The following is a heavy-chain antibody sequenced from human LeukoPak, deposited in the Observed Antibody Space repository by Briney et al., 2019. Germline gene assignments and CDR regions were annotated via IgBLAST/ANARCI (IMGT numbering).Heavy chain of an antibody. CDR1: GYSFTSHY. CDR3: ARDNSVGDIAWWSDP. J-gene: IGHJ5*02. Sequence: ASVKVSCKASGYSFTSHYMHWVRQAPGQGLEWMGLINPSGSSTLYAQKFQGRVAMTRDMSTTTDYMELSSLRSEDTAVYYCARDNSVGDIAWWSDPWGQGTPVTVSS. V-gene: IGHV1-46*01. CDR2: INPSGSST. D-gene: IGHD3-16*02.